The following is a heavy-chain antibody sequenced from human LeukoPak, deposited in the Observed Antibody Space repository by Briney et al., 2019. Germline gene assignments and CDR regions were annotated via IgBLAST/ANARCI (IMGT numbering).Heavy chain of an antibody. CDR3: ARDRLWSQGLYDY. CDR1: GFTFSSYW. CDR2: IKQDGSEK. D-gene: IGHD2-21*01. Sequence: GGSLRLSCAASGFTFSSYWMSWVRQAPGRGLEWVANIKQDGSEKYYVDSVKGRFTISRDNAKNSLYLQMNSLRAEDTAVYYCARDRLWSQGLYDYWGQGTLVTVSS. J-gene: IGHJ4*02. V-gene: IGHV3-7*01.